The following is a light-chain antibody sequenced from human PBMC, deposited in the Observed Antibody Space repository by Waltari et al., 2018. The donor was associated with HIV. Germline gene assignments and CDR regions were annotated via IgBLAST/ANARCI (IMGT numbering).Light chain of an antibody. Sequence: QSALTQPASVSGSPGQSITISCTGTSSNVGSDDLVSWYQPHPCEAPKLIIYEVTKRPSGVSNRFSGSKSGNTASLTISGLQAEDEADYYCCSCPRSGIRYVFGTGTKVTVL. V-gene: IGLV2-23*02. CDR2: EVT. CDR1: SSNVGSDDL. CDR3: CSCPRSGIRYV. J-gene: IGLJ1*01.